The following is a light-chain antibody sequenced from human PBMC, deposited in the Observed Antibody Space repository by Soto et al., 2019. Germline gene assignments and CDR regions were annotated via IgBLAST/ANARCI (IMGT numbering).Light chain of an antibody. Sequence: TVLTQSPGTLSLSPGERATLSCRASQTVGTYLAWYQQKPGQAPRLLVFGASSRATGVPDRFSGSGSGTDFTFTISGLEPEDFALYYCQQYHNSPLTFGQGTKVDIK. CDR1: QTVGTY. J-gene: IGKJ1*01. CDR2: GAS. V-gene: IGKV3-20*01. CDR3: QQYHNSPLT.